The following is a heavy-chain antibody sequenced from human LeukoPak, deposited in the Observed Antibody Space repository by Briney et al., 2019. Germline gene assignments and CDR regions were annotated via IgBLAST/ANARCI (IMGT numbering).Heavy chain of an antibody. J-gene: IGHJ4*02. V-gene: IGHV3-30*01. Sequence: GGSLRLSCAVSEFTFSQFAMHWVRQAPGKGLEWVAVVSSHGNDGYYADSVKGRFTISRDNSKNTLYLKIDSLRDEDTAIYYCTRDAHNFNDFDYWGQGPLVTVSS. CDR1: EFTFSQFA. D-gene: IGHD5-24*01. CDR2: VSSHGNDG. CDR3: TRDAHNFNDFDY.